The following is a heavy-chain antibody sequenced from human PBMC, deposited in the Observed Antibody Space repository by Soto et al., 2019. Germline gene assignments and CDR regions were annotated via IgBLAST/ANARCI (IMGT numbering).Heavy chain of an antibody. CDR1: GFTFSSYG. D-gene: IGHD3-22*01. V-gene: IGHV3-30*03. J-gene: IGHJ3*02. CDR3: AIRYYYDSSGYNDAFDI. Sequence: QLVESGGGVVQPGRSLRLSCAASGFTFSSYGMHWVRQAPGKGLEWVAVISYDGSNKYYADSVKGRFTISRDNSKNTLYLQMNSLRAEDTAVYYCAIRYYYDSSGYNDAFDIWGQGTMVTVSS. CDR2: ISYDGSNK.